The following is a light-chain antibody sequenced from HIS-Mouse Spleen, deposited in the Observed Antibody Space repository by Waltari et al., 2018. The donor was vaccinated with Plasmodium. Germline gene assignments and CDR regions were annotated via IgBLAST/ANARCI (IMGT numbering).Light chain of an antibody. CDR3: YSTDSSGNHRV. Sequence: SYELTQPAPSVSVSPGQTARITCSGDALPNKYAYWYQQKSGQAPVLVIYEDSKRPSGIPERFSGSSSGTMATLTISGAQVEDEADYYCYSTDSSGNHRVFGGGTKLTVL. J-gene: IGLJ3*02. V-gene: IGLV3-10*01. CDR1: ALPNKY. CDR2: EDS.